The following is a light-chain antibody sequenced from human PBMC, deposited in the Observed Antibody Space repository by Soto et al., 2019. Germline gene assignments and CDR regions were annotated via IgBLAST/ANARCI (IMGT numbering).Light chain of an antibody. CDR1: SSDVGGYNY. J-gene: IGLJ1*01. Sequence: QSALTQPPSASGSPGQSVIISCTGTSSDVGGYNYVSWFQQHPGKVPKLIIHEVNQRPSGVPDRFSGSKSGNTASLTVSGLQAEDEATYYCSSYGGYNNIVFGTGTKLPVL. CDR2: EVN. CDR3: SSYGGYNNIV. V-gene: IGLV2-8*01.